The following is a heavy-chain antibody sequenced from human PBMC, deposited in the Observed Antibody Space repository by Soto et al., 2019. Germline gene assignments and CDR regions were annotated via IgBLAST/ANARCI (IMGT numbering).Heavy chain of an antibody. V-gene: IGHV4-30-2*01. J-gene: IGHJ4*02. Sequence: SETLSLPCAGSGGSISRGGYSWGGIRQPPGQGLGGIGYIYHSGSTYYNPSPKRRGTRSVDRSNNQFSLNRSSVTAPDTAVYYCARRYGSCFGYWGQGTLVTVSS. D-gene: IGHD5-18*01. CDR1: GGSISRGGYS. CDR3: ARRYGSCFGY. CDR2: IYHSGST.